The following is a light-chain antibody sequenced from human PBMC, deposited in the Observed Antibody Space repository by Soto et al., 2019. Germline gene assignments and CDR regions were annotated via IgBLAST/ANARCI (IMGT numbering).Light chain of an antibody. V-gene: IGKV3-11*01. CDR1: ENINTY. Sequence: IILTQSPATLSVSPGETATLSCMASENINTYLAWYQQKPGQAPKLLIYDASNRATGIPARFSASGSGTDFTLSISSLEPEDFAVYYCQQYGSSPWTFGQGTKVDI. CDR2: DAS. J-gene: IGKJ1*01. CDR3: QQYGSSPWT.